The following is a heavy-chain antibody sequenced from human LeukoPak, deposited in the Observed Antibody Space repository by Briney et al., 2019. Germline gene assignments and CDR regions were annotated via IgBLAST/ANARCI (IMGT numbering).Heavy chain of an antibody. CDR3: ANVGGSSSILIDC. D-gene: IGHD6-6*01. Sequence: PGGSLRLSCAASGFTVSSNYMSWVRQAPGKGLEWVSVIYSGGSTYYADSVKGRFAISRDNSKNTLFLQMNSLGAEDTAIYYCANVGGSSSILIDCCGQGTLVTVSS. J-gene: IGHJ4*02. CDR1: GFTVSSNY. CDR2: IYSGGST. V-gene: IGHV3-53*01.